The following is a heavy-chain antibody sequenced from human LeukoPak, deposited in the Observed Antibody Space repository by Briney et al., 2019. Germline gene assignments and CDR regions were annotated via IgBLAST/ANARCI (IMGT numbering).Heavy chain of an antibody. CDR1: GFTFSSYS. CDR2: ISSSSSTI. CDR3: ATEGRIAALAAFDY. V-gene: IGHV3-48*01. D-gene: IGHD6-6*01. J-gene: IGHJ4*02. Sequence: GGSLRLSCAASGFTFSSYSMNWVRQAPGKGLEWVSYISSSSSTIYYADSVKGRFTISRDNAKNSLYLQMNSLRAEDTAVYYCATEGRIAALAAFDYWGQGTLVTVSS.